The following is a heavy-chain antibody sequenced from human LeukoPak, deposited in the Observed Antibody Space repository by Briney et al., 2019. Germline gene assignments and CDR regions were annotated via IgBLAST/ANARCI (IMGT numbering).Heavy chain of an antibody. D-gene: IGHD6-6*01. CDR2: INHSGST. Sequence: SETLSLTCAVYGGSFSGYYWSWIRQPPGKGLEWIGEINHSGSTNYNPSLKSRVTISVDTSKNQFSLKLSSVTAADTAVYYCARGRIAARRSILFDYWGQGTLVTVSS. V-gene: IGHV4-34*01. CDR3: ARGRIAARRSILFDY. CDR1: GGSFSGYY. J-gene: IGHJ4*02.